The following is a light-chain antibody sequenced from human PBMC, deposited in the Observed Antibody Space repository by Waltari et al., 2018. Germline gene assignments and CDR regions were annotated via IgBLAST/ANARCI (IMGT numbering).Light chain of an antibody. CDR2: QDN. CDR1: KLGDKY. CDR3: RVWDRSAHVV. Sequence: SYELTQPPSVSVSPGQTAIITCSGDKLGDKYACWYQQKPGQSPVLVIYQDNKRPSGIPERFSGSNSGNTATLTISGTQAMDEADYYCRVWDRSAHVVFGGGTKVTVL. V-gene: IGLV3-1*01. J-gene: IGLJ2*01.